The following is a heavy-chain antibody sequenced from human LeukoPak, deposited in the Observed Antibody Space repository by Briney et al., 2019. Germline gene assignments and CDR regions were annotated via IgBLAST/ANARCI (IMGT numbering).Heavy chain of an antibody. J-gene: IGHJ3*02. CDR3: ARGIMITFGGVIGNDAFDI. D-gene: IGHD3-16*02. Sequence: SETLSLTCAVSGGSLSSSNWWSWVRPPPGKGLEWIGEIYHSGSTNYNPSLKSRVTISVGKSKNQFSLKLSSVTAADTAVYYCARGIMITFGGVIGNDAFDIWGQGTMVTVSS. CDR1: GGSLSSSNW. CDR2: IYHSGST. V-gene: IGHV4-4*02.